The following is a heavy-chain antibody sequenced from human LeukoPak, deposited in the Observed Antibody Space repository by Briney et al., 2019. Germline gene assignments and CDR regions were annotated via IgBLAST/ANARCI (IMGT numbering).Heavy chain of an antibody. V-gene: IGHV3-11*06. CDR3: ARVSGRSSSWLDY. D-gene: IGHD6-13*01. CDR2: ISSSSSYT. Sequence: LSLTCTVSGGSVSSGSYYMSWIRQAPGKGLEWVSYISSSSSYTNYADSVKGRFTISRDNAKNSLYLQMNSLRAEDTAVYYCARVSGRSSSWLDYWDQGTLVTVSS. CDR1: GGSVSSGSYY. J-gene: IGHJ4*02.